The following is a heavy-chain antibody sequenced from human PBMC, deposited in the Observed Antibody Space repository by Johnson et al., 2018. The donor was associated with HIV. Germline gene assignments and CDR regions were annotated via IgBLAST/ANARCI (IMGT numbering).Heavy chain of an antibody. V-gene: IGHV3-74*01. Sequence: VQLVESGGALVKPGGSLRLSCAASGFTFSSYWMHWVRQAPGKGLVWVSRINSDGSSTSYADSVKGRFTISRDNAKNTLYLQMNSLRAEDTAVYYCAKDGAAPASYGAFDIWGQGTMVTVSS. CDR3: AKDGAAPASYGAFDI. CDR2: INSDGSST. CDR1: GFTFSSYW. D-gene: IGHD2-8*01. J-gene: IGHJ3*02.